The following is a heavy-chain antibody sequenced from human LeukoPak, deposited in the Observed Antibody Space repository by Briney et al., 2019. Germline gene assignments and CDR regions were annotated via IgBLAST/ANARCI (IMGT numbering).Heavy chain of an antibody. D-gene: IGHD3-10*01. Sequence: ASVKVSCKASGYTFTSYYMHWVRQAPGQGLEWMGLINPSGGSTSYAQKFQGRVTMTRDTSTSTVYMELSSLRSEDTAVYYCARDKKVRGVIIKRGSENWFDPWGQGTLVTVSS. V-gene: IGHV1-46*01. J-gene: IGHJ5*02. CDR3: ARDKKVRGVIIKRGSENWFDP. CDR1: GYTFTSYY. CDR2: INPSGGST.